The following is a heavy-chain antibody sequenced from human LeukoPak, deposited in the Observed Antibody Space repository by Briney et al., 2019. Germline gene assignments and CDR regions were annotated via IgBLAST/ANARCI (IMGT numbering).Heavy chain of an antibody. Sequence: GGSLRLSCAASGFTFSDYYMTWIRQAPGKGLQWVSYISSGSTAMYYADSVKGRFTISRDDAKNSLYLQMNSLRAEDTAVYYCARGLYSSGWYGSDFDYWDQGILVTVSS. CDR3: ARGLYSSGWYGSDFDY. J-gene: IGHJ4*02. D-gene: IGHD6-19*01. CDR2: ISSGSTAM. V-gene: IGHV3-11*04. CDR1: GFTFSDYY.